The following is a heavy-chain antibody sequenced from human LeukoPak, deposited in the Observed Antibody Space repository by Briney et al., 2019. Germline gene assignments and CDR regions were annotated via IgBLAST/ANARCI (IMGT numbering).Heavy chain of an antibody. J-gene: IGHJ3*02. D-gene: IGHD3-22*01. CDR1: GFSLSTSGMR. V-gene: IGHV2-70*04. CDR3: ARTNTYYYDSSGYVNDAFDI. CDR2: IDWDDDK. Sequence: SGPMLVSPTQTLTLTCTFSGFSLSTSGMRVSWIRQPPGKALEWLARIDWDDDKFYSTSLKTRLTISKDTSKNQVVLTMTNMDPVDTATYYCARTNTYYYDSSGYVNDAFDIWGQGTMVTVSS.